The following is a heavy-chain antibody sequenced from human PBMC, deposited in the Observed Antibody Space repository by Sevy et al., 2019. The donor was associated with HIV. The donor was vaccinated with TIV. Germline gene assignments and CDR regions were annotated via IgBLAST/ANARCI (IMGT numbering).Heavy chain of an antibody. Sequence: GGSLRLSCAASGFTVSSSYMSWVRQAPGKGLEWVSVIYSGGSRYYADSVKGRFTTSRDNSKNTLYLQMNSLRAEDTAVYYCARVSEQQLNAFDIWGQGTMVTVSS. V-gene: IGHV3-53*01. CDR1: GFTVSSSY. J-gene: IGHJ3*02. CDR3: ARVSEQQLNAFDI. CDR2: IYSGGSR. D-gene: IGHD6-13*01.